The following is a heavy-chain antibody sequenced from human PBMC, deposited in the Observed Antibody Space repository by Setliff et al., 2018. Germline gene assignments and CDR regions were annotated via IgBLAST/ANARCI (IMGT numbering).Heavy chain of an antibody. Sequence: PGGSLRLSCAASGFTFSSYAMTWVRQAPGKGLEWVSGISGYGSRTYYADSVKGRSTISRDNSQNTMYLQMNSLRAEDTAVYYCARTGTYRYFDYWGQGTRVTVSS. CDR2: ISGYGSRT. D-gene: IGHD1-1*01. CDR1: GFTFSSYA. CDR3: ARTGTYRYFDY. J-gene: IGHJ4*02. V-gene: IGHV3-23*01.